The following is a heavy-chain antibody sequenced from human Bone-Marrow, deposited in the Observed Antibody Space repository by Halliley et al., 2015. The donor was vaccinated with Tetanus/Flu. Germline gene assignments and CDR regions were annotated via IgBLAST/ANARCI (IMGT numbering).Heavy chain of an antibody. CDR3: ARRGCSSTSCRGMDV. CDR2: ISSGSTYM. Sequence: SISSGSTYMYYADSVKGRFPISRDNAKNSLNLQMTSLRAEDTAIYYCARRGCSSTSCRGMDVWGQGTTVTVSS. J-gene: IGHJ6*02. D-gene: IGHD2-2*01. V-gene: IGHV3-21*01.